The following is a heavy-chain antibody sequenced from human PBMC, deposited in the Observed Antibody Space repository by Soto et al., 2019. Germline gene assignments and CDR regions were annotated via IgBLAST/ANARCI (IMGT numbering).Heavy chain of an antibody. Sequence: GGSLRLSCAASGFTFGDYYMSWIRQAPGKGLEWIAFVSSSSRYINYADTVKGRFTISRDNGQNSLSLQMNSLRAEDTAVYYCVRDYHNDIAGYYFDYWGQGTLVTVYS. CDR2: VSSSSRYI. J-gene: IGHJ4*02. CDR3: VRDYHNDIAGYYFDY. V-gene: IGHV3-11*06. D-gene: IGHD1-20*01. CDR1: GFTFGDYY.